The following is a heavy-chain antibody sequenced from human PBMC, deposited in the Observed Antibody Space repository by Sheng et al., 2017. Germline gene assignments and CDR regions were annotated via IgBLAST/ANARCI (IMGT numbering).Heavy chain of an antibody. CDR1: GGSFSGYY. CDR3: ARGYPFFGVVITSHDALYI. Sequence: QVQLQQWGAGLLKPSETLSLTCAVYGGSFSGYYWSWIRQPPGKGLEWIGEINHSGSTNYNPSLKSRVTISVDTSKNQFSLKLSSVTAADTAVYYCARGYPFFGVVITSHDALYIWANGTNRSPSL. V-gene: IGHV4-34*01. J-gene: IGHJ3*02. CDR2: INHSGST. D-gene: IGHD3-3*01.